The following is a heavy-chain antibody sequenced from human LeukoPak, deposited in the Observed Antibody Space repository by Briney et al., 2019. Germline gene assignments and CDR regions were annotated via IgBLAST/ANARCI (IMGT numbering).Heavy chain of an antibody. V-gene: IGHV6-1*01. CDR3: ARRLTQYDCFDP. Sequence: SQTLSLTCAISGDSVSSNSVTWNWIRQSPSRGLEWLSRTYYRSTWYNDYAVFVRGRITVDPDTSKNQFSLHLNSVTPEDTAVYYCARRLTQYDCFDPWGQGILVTVSS. CDR1: GDSVSSNSVT. J-gene: IGHJ5*02. D-gene: IGHD2-2*01. CDR2: TYYRSTWYN.